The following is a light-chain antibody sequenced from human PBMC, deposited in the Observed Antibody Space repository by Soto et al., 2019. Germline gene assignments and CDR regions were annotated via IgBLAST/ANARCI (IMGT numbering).Light chain of an antibody. CDR1: SSDVGGYKY. CDR3: SSYTSSSSYV. V-gene: IGLV2-14*01. J-gene: IGLJ1*01. CDR2: DVT. Sequence: QSVLTQPASVSRSPGQSITISCTGTSSDVGGYKYVSWYQQHPDKAPKLIIYDVTNRPSGISNRFSGSKSGNTASLTISGLQAEDEADYYCSSYTSSSSYVFGTGTRSPS.